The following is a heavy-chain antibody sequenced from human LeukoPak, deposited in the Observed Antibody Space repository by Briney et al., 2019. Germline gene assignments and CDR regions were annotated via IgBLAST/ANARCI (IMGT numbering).Heavy chain of an antibody. CDR2: IYSGGST. J-gene: IGHJ4*02. Sequence: GGSLRLSCAAPGFTVSSNYMSWVRQAPGKGLEWVSVIYSGGSTYYADSVKGRFTISRDNSRNTVYLQMNSLRAEDTAVYYCANDLGWIQLNLGRGQGTLVTVSS. V-gene: IGHV3-53*01. CDR3: ANDLGWIQLNLG. D-gene: IGHD5-18*01. CDR1: GFTVSSNY.